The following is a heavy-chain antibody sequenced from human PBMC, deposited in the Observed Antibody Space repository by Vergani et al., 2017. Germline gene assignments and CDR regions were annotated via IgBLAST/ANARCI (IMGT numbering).Heavy chain of an antibody. CDR2: IYYSGST. CDR1: GGSISSYY. D-gene: IGHD3/OR15-3a*01. Sequence: QVQLQESGPGLVKPSETLSLTCTVSGGSISSYYWSWIRQPPGKGLEWIGYIYYSGSTTYNHSLKSRVTISVDTSKNQFSLKLSSVTAADTAVYYCARGEEPPWSGYWGQGTLVNVSS. V-gene: IGHV4-59*01. CDR3: ARGEEPPWSGY. J-gene: IGHJ4*02.